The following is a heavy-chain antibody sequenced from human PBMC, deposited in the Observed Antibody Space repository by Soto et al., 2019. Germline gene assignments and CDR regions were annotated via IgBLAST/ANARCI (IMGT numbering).Heavy chain of an antibody. J-gene: IGHJ3*01. V-gene: IGHV4-34*01. CDR1: DVSFSGHY. D-gene: IGHD3-16*02. CDR2: INYRGST. CDR3: ARDSGGLRLGESSLYGEKDSFDV. Sequence: SETLSLTSEVSDVSFSGHYSSWIRQPPGKGLEWIGEINYRGSTKFNPTLKSRVTLSIDTSKDQFSLRLSSVTAADTAVYYCARDSGGLRLGESSLYGEKDSFDVWGQGTLVTVSS.